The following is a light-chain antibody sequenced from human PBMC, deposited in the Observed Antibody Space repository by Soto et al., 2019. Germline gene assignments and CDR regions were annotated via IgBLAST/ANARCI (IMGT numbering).Light chain of an antibody. CDR3: QAHASI. J-gene: IGKJ5*01. CDR1: QNLGDGR. CDR2: DAS. Sequence: IVLTQSPCSLSLSPGDRATLSCRANQNLGDGRLAWYPQKPRQPPTLLTYDASTGATGIPDRFSGSGSGTDFTLTLSRLEPEDFAVYYCQAHASIFGQGTRVEIK. V-gene: IGKV3-20*01.